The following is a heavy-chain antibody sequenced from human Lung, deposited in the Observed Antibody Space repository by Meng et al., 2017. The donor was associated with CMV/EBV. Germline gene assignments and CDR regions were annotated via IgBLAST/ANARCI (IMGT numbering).Heavy chain of an antibody. CDR1: GFRFSDYY. Sequence: SGFRFSDYYWSWIRQAPGKGLEWISHISNSGNTISYGDSVKGRFTISRDNAKNSLFLHMISLRVEDTAVYYCATTIIDNWNDEDRFDSWGQGTLVTVSS. CDR2: ISNSGNTI. J-gene: IGHJ4*02. CDR3: ATTIIDNWNDEDRFDS. D-gene: IGHD1-20*01. V-gene: IGHV3-11*01.